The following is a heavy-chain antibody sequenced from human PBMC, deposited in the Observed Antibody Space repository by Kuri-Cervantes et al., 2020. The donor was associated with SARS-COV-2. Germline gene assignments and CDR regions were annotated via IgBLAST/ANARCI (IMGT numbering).Heavy chain of an antibody. J-gene: IGHJ3*02. Sequence: ASVKVSCKASGYTFTSYDINWVRQATGQGLEWMGWMNPNSGNTGYAQKFQGRVTITRNTSISTAYMELNSLRAEDTAVYYCAREGSSYDSSGYDAFDIWGQGTMVTVSS. V-gene: IGHV1-8*03. CDR2: MNPNSGNT. CDR3: AREGSSYDSSGYDAFDI. CDR1: GYTFTSYD. D-gene: IGHD3-22*01.